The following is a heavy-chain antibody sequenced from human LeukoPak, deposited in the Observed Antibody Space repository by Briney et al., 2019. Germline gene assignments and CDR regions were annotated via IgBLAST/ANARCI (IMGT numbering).Heavy chain of an antibody. D-gene: IGHD6-13*01. CDR2: INHSGST. J-gene: IGHJ4*02. CDR1: GGSFSGYY. Sequence: PSETLSLTCAVYGGSFSGYYWSWIRQPPGKGLEWIGEINHSGSTNYNPSLKSRVTISVDTSKNQFSLKLSSVTAADTAVYYCAGTGYSSSGYRRWGQGTLVTVSS. V-gene: IGHV4-34*01. CDR3: AGTGYSSSGYRR.